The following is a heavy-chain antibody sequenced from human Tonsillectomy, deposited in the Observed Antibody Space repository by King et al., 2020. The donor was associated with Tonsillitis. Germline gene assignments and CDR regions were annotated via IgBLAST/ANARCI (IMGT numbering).Heavy chain of an antibody. CDR3: ARGKNGDFVWLLSRGGAYYFDY. D-gene: IGHD3-9*01. CDR1: GGSFSGYY. J-gene: IGHJ4*02. Sequence: HVQLQQWGAGLLKPSETLSLTCAVYGGSFSGYYWSWIRQPPGKGLEWIGEINHSGSTNYNPSLKSRVTISVDTSKNQFSLKLSSVTAADTAVYYCARGKNGDFVWLLSRGGAYYFDYWGQGTLVTVSS. CDR2: INHSGST. V-gene: IGHV4-34*01.